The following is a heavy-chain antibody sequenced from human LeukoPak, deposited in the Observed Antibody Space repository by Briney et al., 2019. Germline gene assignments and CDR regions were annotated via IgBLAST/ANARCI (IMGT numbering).Heavy chain of an antibody. CDR3: AKANPYCGGDCYYIS. CDR2: ISYDGSAK. CDR1: GFTFGSHG. V-gene: IGHV3-30*18. Sequence: GSLRLSCAASGFTFGSHGMHWVRQAPGKRLEWVAVISYDGSAKSYSDSVKGRFTISRDNSKNTLYLQMNSLRAEDTAVYYCAKANPYCGGDCYYISWGQGTLVTVSS. D-gene: IGHD2-21*02. J-gene: IGHJ4*02.